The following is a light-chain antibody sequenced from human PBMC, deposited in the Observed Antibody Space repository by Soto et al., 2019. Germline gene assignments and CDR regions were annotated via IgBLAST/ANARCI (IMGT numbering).Light chain of an antibody. CDR2: VNS. J-gene: IGLJ2*01. Sequence: QAVVTQPPSVSGAPGQRVTISCTGSSSNIGAGYDVHWYQQLPGTAPKLLIYVNSNRPSGVPDRFSGSKSDTSASLAITGLQAENEAGYYCQSYDSRLSAVVFGGGTKLTV. CDR1: SSNIGAGYD. CDR3: QSYDSRLSAVV. V-gene: IGLV1-40*01.